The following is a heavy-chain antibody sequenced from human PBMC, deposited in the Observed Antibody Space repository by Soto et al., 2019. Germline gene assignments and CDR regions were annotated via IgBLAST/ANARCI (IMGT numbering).Heavy chain of an antibody. CDR3: ARHGFYGDYSSNYFDP. CDR1: GYSFTNYW. V-gene: IGHV5-51*01. CDR2: IYPSDSTT. Sequence: GESLKISCKGSGYSFTNYWIAWVRRMPGKGLEYMGIIYPSDSTTRYSPSFQGQVTISADKSISTAYLQWNSLKASDTAMYYCARHGFYGDYSSNYFDPWGQGTLVTVSS. D-gene: IGHD4-17*01. J-gene: IGHJ5*02.